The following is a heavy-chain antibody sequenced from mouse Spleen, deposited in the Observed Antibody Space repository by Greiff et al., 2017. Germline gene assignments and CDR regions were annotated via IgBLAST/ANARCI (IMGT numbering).Heavy chain of an antibody. CDR3: ARPRSTMITLDY. V-gene: IGHV1-55*01. CDR1: GYTFTSYW. CDR2: IYPGSGST. Sequence: QVQLQQPGAELVKPGASVKMSCKASGYTFTSYWITWVKQRPGQGLEWIGDIYPGSGSTNYNGKFKSKATLTVDTSSSTAYMQLSSLTSEDSAVYYCARPRSTMITLDYWGQGTTLTVSS. J-gene: IGHJ2*01. D-gene: IGHD2-4*01.